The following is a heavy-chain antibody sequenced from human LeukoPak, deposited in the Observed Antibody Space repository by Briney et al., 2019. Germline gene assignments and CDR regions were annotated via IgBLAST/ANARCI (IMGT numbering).Heavy chain of an antibody. CDR3: AKYDILTKEANVAAFYI. V-gene: IGHV4-30-4*08. CDR2: IYYSGST. Sequence: SETLSLTCTVSGGSISSGDYYWSWIRQPPGKGLEWIGYIYYSGSTYYNPSLKSRVTISVHTSKNHFSLKLSHVTAADMALYYLAKYDILTKEANVAAFYIWGQGTMGTVSS. CDR1: GGSISSGDYY. D-gene: IGHD3-9*01. J-gene: IGHJ3*02.